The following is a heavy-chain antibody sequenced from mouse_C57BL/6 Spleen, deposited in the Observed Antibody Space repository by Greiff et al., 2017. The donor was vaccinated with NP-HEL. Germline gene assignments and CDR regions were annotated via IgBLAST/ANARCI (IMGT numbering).Heavy chain of an antibody. CDR2: ISDGGSYT. CDR1: GFTFSSYA. J-gene: IGHJ2*01. V-gene: IGHV5-4*01. Sequence: EVQVVESGGGLVKPGGSLKLSCAASGFTFSSYAMSWVRQTPEKRLEWVATISDGGSYTYYPDNVKGRFTISRDNAKNNLYLQMRHLKSEDTAMYYCARDTATAQANYFDYWGQGTTLTVSS. CDR3: ARDTATAQANYFDY. D-gene: IGHD3-2*02.